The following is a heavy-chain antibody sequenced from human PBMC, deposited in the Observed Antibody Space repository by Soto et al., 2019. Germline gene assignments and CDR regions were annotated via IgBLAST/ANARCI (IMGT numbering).Heavy chain of an antibody. CDR3: AKDQGAYYYYRDV. CDR1: GFTFSSYG. J-gene: IGHJ6*03. V-gene: IGHV3-30*18. CDR2: ISYDGSNK. Sequence: QVQLVESGGGVVQPGRSLRLSCAASGFTFSSYGMHWVRQAPGKGLEWVAVISYDGSNKYYADSVKGRFTISRDNSKNTLYLQMNSLRAEDTAVYYCAKDQGAYYYYRDVWGKGTTVTVSS.